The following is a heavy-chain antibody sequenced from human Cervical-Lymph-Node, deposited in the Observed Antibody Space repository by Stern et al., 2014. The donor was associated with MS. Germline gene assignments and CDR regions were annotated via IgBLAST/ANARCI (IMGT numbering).Heavy chain of an antibody. CDR3: ARSLLGYWFFDL. CDR1: GDSFRTYY. Sequence: QVQLQQWGAGLLKPSETLSLTCAVYGDSFRTYYWTWIRQPPGKGLEWIAEIDHTGTANYNPSLESRVALSLDQSKNHFSLNLTSVTATDTAVYYCARSLLGYWFFDLWGRGTLVTVSS. CDR2: IDHTGTA. V-gene: IGHV4-34*01. J-gene: IGHJ2*01.